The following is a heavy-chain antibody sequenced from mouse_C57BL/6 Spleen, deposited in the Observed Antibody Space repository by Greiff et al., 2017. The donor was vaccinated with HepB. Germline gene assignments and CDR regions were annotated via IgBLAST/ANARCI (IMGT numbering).Heavy chain of an antibody. CDR3: ARRGTGDDY. CDR1: GYAFSSSW. V-gene: IGHV1-82*01. CDR2: IYPGDGDT. J-gene: IGHJ2*01. Sequence: QVQLQQSGPELVKPGASVKISCKASGYAFSSSWMNWVKQRPGKGLEWIGRIYPGDGDTNYNGKFKGKATLTADKSSSTAYMQLSSLTSEDSAVYFCARRGTGDDYWGQGTTLTVSS. D-gene: IGHD4-1*01.